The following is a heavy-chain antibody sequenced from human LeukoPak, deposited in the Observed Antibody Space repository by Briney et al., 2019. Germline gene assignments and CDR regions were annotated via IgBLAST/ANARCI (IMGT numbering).Heavy chain of an antibody. Sequence: SETLSLTCSVSGDFFTCGPHYWAWIRQPAGKGLEYIGSIYSSGKTYYNPSLQIRVTISADRSKNQFSLKVFSLTAADTAVYYCARGISARDSHSWFDPWGQGTLVTVSS. J-gene: IGHJ5*02. D-gene: IGHD6-6*01. CDR3: ARGISARDSHSWFDP. CDR2: IYSSGKT. CDR1: GDFFTCGPHY. V-gene: IGHV4-39*07.